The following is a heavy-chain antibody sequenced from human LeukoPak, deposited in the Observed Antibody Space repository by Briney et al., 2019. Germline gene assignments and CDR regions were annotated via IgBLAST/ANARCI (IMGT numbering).Heavy chain of an antibody. J-gene: IGHJ4*02. CDR3: AKQGAYCFDC. CDR1: GFNLSSSW. CDR2: IKPDGSEQ. Sequence: GGSLRLSCVASGFNLSSSWMSWVRQAPGKGLDYVATIKPDGSEQYYVGSAKGRFTISKDSAKNSLYLQMNSLRGEDTAMYYCAKQGAYCFDCWGQGTLVTAAS. V-gene: IGHV3-7*01.